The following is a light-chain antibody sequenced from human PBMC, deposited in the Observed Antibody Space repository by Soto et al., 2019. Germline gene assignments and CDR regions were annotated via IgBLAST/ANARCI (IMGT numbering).Light chain of an antibody. CDR3: SSYTGTTPLVV. J-gene: IGLJ2*01. CDR1: SSDVGNYNY. V-gene: IGLV2-14*01. Sequence: QSALTQPASVSGAPGQSITISCTGTSSDVGNYNYVSWYQHHPGKAPKLMIYEVNNRPSGISSRFSGSKSGNTASLTISGLQADDEADYYCSSYTGTTPLVVFGGGTKVTVL. CDR2: EVN.